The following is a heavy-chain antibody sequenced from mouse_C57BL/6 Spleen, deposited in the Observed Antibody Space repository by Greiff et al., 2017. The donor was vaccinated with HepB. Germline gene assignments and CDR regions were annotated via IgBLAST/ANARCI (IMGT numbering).Heavy chain of an antibody. D-gene: IGHD2-2*01. J-gene: IGHJ4*01. V-gene: IGHV1-61*01. Sequence: QVQLQQSGAELVRPGSSVKLSCKASGYTFTSYWMDWVKQRPGQGLEWIGNIYPSDSETHYNQKFKDKATLTVDTSSSTAYMQLSSLTSEDSAVYYCARGVRYAMDYWGQGTSVTVSS. CDR1: GYTFTSYW. CDR3: ARGVRYAMDY. CDR2: IYPSDSET.